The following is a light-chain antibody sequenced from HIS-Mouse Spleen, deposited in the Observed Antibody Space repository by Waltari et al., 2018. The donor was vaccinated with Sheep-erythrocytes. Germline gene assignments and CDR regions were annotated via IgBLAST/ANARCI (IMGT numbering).Light chain of an antibody. CDR3: QAWDSITEV. J-gene: IGLJ2*01. Sequence: SYEPTQPPSVSLSQGRTASITRPGANTGDKYACWYQQKPGQSPVLVIYQDSKRPSGIPERFSGSNPRNTGSLTISGTQAMEDADYCCQAWDSITEVFCGGTKLTVL. CDR2: QDS. V-gene: IGLV3-1*01. CDR1: NTGDKY.